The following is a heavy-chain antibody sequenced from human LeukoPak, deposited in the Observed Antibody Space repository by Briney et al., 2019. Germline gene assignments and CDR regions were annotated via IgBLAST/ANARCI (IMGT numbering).Heavy chain of an antibody. CDR3: ARHPFATPFDY. V-gene: IGHV4-34*01. D-gene: IGHD2-15*01. J-gene: IGHJ4*02. Sequence: NSSETLSLTCAVYGGSFSGYYWSWIRQPPGKGLEWIGEINHSGSTNYNPSLKSRVTISVDTSKNQFSLKLSSVTAADTAVYYCARHPFATPFDYWGRGTLVTVSS. CDR1: GGSFSGYY. CDR2: INHSGST.